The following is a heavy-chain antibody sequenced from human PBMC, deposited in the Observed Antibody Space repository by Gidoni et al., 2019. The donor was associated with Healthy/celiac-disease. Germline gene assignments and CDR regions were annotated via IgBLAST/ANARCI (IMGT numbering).Heavy chain of an antibody. Sequence: QVQLVQSGAEVKKPGSSVKVSCKASGGTFSSYAISWVRQAPGQGLEWMGGIIPIFGTANYAQKFQGRVTITADKSTSTAYMELSSLRSEDTAVYYCARNLYYDFWSGYYTGAPLYYYYGMDVWGQGTTVTVSS. V-gene: IGHV1-69*06. CDR1: GGTFSSYA. D-gene: IGHD3-3*01. CDR3: ARNLYYDFWSGYYTGAPLYYYYGMDV. J-gene: IGHJ6*02. CDR2: IIPIFGTA.